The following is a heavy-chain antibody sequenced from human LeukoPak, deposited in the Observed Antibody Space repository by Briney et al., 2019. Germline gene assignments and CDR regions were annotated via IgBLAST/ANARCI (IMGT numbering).Heavy chain of an antibody. CDR1: GFTFSSYA. Sequence: GGSLRLSCAATGFTFSSYAIHWVRQAPGKGLEWVAVISDDGRNKYYADSVKGRFTISRDNSKNTLYLQMNSLRAEDTAVYYCAGEFGQNYGWGQGTLVTVSS. J-gene: IGHJ4*02. D-gene: IGHD1-7*01. CDR2: ISDDGRNK. V-gene: IGHV3-30*04. CDR3: AGEFGQNYG.